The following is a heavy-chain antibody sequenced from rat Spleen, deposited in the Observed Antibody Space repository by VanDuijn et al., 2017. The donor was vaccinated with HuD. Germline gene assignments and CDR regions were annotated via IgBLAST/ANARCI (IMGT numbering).Heavy chain of an antibody. CDR2: ISYDGGST. Sequence: EVQLVESGGGLVQPGRSMKLSCAASGLSFSNYDMAWVRQAPTKGLEWVASISYDGGSTYYRDSVKGRFTISRDNAKSTLYLQMDSLRSEDTATYYCVRQWDAWGQGVMVTVSS. J-gene: IGHJ2*01. D-gene: IGHD1-7*01. V-gene: IGHV5-25*01. CDR3: VRQWDA. CDR1: GLSFSNYD.